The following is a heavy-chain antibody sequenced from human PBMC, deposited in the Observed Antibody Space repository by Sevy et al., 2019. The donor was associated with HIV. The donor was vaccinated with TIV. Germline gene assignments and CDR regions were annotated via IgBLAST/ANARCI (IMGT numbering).Heavy chain of an antibody. J-gene: IGHJ4*02. CDR3: INNRGFCINGVCGEYFDY. CDR2: IKSKTDGGTP. Sequence: GGSLRLSCAASGFTFSNAWMSWVRQAPGKGLEWVGRIKSKTDGGTPEYAAPVKGRFTISRDDSKNRLYLQMNSLKIEDTAVYYCINNRGFCINGVCGEYFDYWDQGTLVTVSS. V-gene: IGHV3-15*01. CDR1: GFTFSNAW. D-gene: IGHD2-8*01.